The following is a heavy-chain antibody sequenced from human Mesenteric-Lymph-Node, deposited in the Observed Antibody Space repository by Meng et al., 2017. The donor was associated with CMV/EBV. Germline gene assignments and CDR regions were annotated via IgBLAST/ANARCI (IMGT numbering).Heavy chain of an antibody. D-gene: IGHD6-19*01. CDR2: ISGSGGST. CDR1: GFTFSSYA. V-gene: IGHV3-23*01. CDR3: AKDRGIEVAGPGVSDY. Sequence: GGSLRLSCAASGFTFSSYAMSWVRPAPGKGLEWVSSISGSGGSTYYADSVKGRFTISRDNSKNTLYLQMNSLRAEDTAVYYCAKDRGIEVAGPGVSDYWGQGTLVTVSS. J-gene: IGHJ4*02.